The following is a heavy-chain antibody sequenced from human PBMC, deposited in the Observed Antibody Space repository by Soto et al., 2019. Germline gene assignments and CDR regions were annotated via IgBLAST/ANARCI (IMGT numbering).Heavy chain of an antibody. CDR1: GGTFSSYA. Sequence: SVKVSCKASGGTFSSYAISWVRQAPGQGLEWMGGIIPIFGTANYAQKFQGRVTITADESTSTAYMELSSLRSEDTAVYYCAREFHHGSGSYYPYDSSGYRAPFDYWGQGTLVTVSS. CDR3: AREFHHGSGSYYPYDSSGYRAPFDY. V-gene: IGHV1-69*13. CDR2: IIPIFGTA. D-gene: IGHD3-10*01. J-gene: IGHJ4*02.